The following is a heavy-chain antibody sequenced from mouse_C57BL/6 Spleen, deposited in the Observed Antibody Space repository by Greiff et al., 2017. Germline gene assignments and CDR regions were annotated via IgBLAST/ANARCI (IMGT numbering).Heavy chain of an antibody. CDR1: GFNIKDYY. CDR2: IDPEDGET. J-gene: IGHJ3*01. V-gene: IGHV14-2*01. CDR3: ASPGEDCGWFAY. Sequence: EVQLQESGAELVKPGASVKLSCTASGFNIKDYYMPWVKQRTEQGLEWIGRIDPEDGETKYAPKFQGKATITADTSSNTAYLQLSSLTSEDTAVYYCASPGEDCGWFAYWGQGTLVTVSA.